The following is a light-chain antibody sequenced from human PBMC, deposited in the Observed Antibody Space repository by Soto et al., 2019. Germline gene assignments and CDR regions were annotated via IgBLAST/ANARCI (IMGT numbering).Light chain of an antibody. CDR2: RAS. CDR1: QSISNF. Sequence: DIQMTQSPSTLSASVGDRVTITCRASQSISNFLAWYQRRPGKAPKLLIYRASGLERGVPSRFIGGGSGTEFTLTISSLQPDDFATYFCQHFYTYPITFGGGTKVGIK. V-gene: IGKV1-5*03. J-gene: IGKJ4*01. CDR3: QHFYTYPIT.